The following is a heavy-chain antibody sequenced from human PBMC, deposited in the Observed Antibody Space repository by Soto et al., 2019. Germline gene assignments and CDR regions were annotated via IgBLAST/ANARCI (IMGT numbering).Heavy chain of an antibody. CDR3: ARGLRLHLGELSQTDDY. D-gene: IGHD3-16*02. Sequence: SETLSLTCAVYGGSFSGYYWSWIRQPPGKGLEWIGEINHSGSTNYNPSLKSRVTISVDTSKNQFSLKLSSVTAADTAVYYCARGLRLHLGELSQTDDYWGQGTLVTVSS. CDR1: GGSFSGYY. V-gene: IGHV4-34*01. CDR2: INHSGST. J-gene: IGHJ4*02.